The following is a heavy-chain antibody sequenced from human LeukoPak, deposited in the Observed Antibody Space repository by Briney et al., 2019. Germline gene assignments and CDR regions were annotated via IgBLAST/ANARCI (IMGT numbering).Heavy chain of an antibody. CDR2: ISYDGNNK. D-gene: IGHD5-24*01. Sequence: PGGSLRLSCAASGFTFSSYAMHWVRQAPGKGLEWVAVISYDGNNKYYADSVKGRLTISRDNSKSTLFLQMNSLRAEDTAVYYCARDRGSGYNYNAHFDYWGQGTLVTVSS. CDR1: GFTFSSYA. J-gene: IGHJ4*02. CDR3: ARDRGSGYNYNAHFDY. V-gene: IGHV3-30*04.